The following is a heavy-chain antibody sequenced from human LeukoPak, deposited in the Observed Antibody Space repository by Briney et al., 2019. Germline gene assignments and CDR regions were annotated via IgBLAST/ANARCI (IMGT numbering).Heavy chain of an antibody. CDR2: INPNSGGT. D-gene: IGHD3-22*01. V-gene: IGHV1-2*06. CDR3: ARAQTYYYDSSGYYYSDY. Sequence: ASVKGSCKASGYTFTGYYMHWVRQAPGQGLEWMGRINPNSGGTNYAQKIQGRVTMTTDTSISTAYMELSRLRSDDPAVYYCARAQTYYYDSSGYYYSDYWGQGTLVTVSS. CDR1: GYTFTGYY. J-gene: IGHJ4*02.